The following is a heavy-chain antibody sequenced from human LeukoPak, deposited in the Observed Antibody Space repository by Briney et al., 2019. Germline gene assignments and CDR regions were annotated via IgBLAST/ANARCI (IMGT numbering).Heavy chain of an antibody. V-gene: IGHV5-51*01. CDR3: ARTYYDFWSGYYHENWFDP. D-gene: IGHD3-3*01. Sequence: GESLKISCKDSGYSFTSYWIGWVRQMPGKGLEWMGIIYPGDSDTRYSPSFQGQVTISADKSISTAYLQWSSLKASDTAMYYCARTYYDFWSGYYHENWFDPWGQGTLVTVSS. CDR1: GYSFTSYW. CDR2: IYPGDSDT. J-gene: IGHJ5*02.